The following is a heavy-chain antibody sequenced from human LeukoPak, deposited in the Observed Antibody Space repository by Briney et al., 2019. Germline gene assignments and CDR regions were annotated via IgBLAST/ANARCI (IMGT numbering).Heavy chain of an antibody. Sequence: SETLSLTCIVSGGSISGYHWGWVRQPPGKGLEYINFIYYNGDTNYNPSLKSRVTMSVDTSKNQFSLKLSSVTAADTAVYYCARLGDCGHDCYSHDYWGQGTLVTVSS. CDR3: ARLGDCGHDCYSHDY. D-gene: IGHD2-21*01. J-gene: IGHJ4*02. CDR1: GGSISGYH. CDR2: IYYNGDT. V-gene: IGHV4-59*08.